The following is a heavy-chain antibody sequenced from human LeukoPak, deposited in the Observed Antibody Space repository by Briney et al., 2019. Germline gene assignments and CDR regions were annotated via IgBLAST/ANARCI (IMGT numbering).Heavy chain of an antibody. CDR2: IGTSGDT. CDR1: GFSFSRYE. J-gene: IGHJ3*02. D-gene: IGHD6-19*01. V-gene: IGHV3-13*01. Sequence: GGSLRLSCASPGFSFSRYEMHWVRQGTGKRLEWVSAIGTSGDTFYAGSVKGRFTISRENAKDSLYLQMNSLSAGDTAVYYCVREGRGRSGTNAYDIWGQGTVVSVST. CDR3: VREGRGRSGTNAYDI.